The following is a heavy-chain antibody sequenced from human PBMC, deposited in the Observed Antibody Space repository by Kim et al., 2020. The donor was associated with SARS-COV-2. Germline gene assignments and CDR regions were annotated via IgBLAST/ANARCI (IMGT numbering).Heavy chain of an antibody. Sequence: GGSLRLSCAASGFTFSSYSMNWVRQAPGKGLEWVSSISSSNNYIYYADSVKGRFTISRDNAKNSLYLQMNSLRAEDTAVYYCARVIAGRGTSCDYWGQGTLVTVSS. J-gene: IGHJ4*02. CDR2: ISSSNNYI. CDR3: ARVIAGRGTSCDY. CDR1: GFTFSSYS. D-gene: IGHD2-2*01. V-gene: IGHV3-21*04.